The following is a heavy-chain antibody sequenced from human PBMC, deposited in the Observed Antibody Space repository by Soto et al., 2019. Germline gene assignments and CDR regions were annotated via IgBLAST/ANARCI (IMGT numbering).Heavy chain of an antibody. CDR2: IGGGGTDT. CDR1: RFTFSDFA. D-gene: IGHD1-20*01. J-gene: IGHJ5*01. CDR3: AKDAVPYNGKWAWFDS. Sequence: DVQLLESGGGLVQPGGSLTLSCAASRFTFSDFAMSWVRQAPGKGLEWVSSIGGGGTDTYYADSVKGRFTISRDNSKNTLYLQMDGLRDEDTAVYYCAKDAVPYNGKWAWFDSWGQGTLVIVSS. V-gene: IGHV3-23*01.